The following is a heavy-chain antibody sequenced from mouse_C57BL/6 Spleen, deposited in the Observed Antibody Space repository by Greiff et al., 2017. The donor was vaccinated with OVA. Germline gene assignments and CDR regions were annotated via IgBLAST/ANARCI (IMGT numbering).Heavy chain of an antibody. CDR2: IYPGNSDT. CDR3: TRNYGSSPAWFAY. CDR1: GYTFTSYW. Sequence: VQLQQSGTVLARPGASVKMSCKTSGYTFTSYWMHWVKQRPGQGLEWIGAIYPGNSDTSYNQKFKGKAKLTAVTSASTAYMELSSLTNEDSAVYYCTRNYGSSPAWFAYWGQGTLVTVSA. J-gene: IGHJ3*01. D-gene: IGHD1-1*01. V-gene: IGHV1-5*01.